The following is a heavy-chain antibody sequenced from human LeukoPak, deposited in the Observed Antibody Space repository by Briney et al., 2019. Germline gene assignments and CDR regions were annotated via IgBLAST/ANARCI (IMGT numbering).Heavy chain of an antibody. Sequence: ASVKVSCKASGGTFNNSAITRVRQAPGQGLEWMGGIIPMFGTANYAQKFHGTVTITTDESTSTVYMELSSLRSEDTAVYYCAREAQDYGDSLGDYWGQGTLVTVSS. J-gene: IGHJ4*02. D-gene: IGHD4-17*01. CDR1: GGTFNNSA. CDR3: AREAQDYGDSLGDY. V-gene: IGHV1-69*05. CDR2: IIPMFGTA.